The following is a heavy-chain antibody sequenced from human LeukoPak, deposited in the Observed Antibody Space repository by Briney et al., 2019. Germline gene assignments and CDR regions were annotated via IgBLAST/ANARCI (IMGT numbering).Heavy chain of an antibody. Sequence: SETLSLTCTVSGYSISSGYYWGWIRQPPGKGLEWIGSIYHSGSTYYNPSLKSRVTISVDTSKNQFSLKLSSVTAADTAVYYCARDSYLGVLRFLEWPLGSDYWGQGTLVTVSS. J-gene: IGHJ4*02. D-gene: IGHD3-3*01. CDR2: IYHSGST. V-gene: IGHV4-38-2*02. CDR1: GYSISSGYY. CDR3: ARDSYLGVLRFLEWPLGSDY.